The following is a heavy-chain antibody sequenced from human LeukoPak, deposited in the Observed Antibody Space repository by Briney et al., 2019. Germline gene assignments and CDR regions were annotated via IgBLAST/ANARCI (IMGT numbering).Heavy chain of an antibody. V-gene: IGHV3-53*05. Sequence: QSGGSLRLSCAASGFTVSSNYMSWVRQAPGKGLEWVSVIYSGGSTYYADSVKGRFTISRDNSKNTLYLQMNSLRAEDTAVYYCARDRYSGSYGAFDIWGQGTMVTVSS. CDR3: ARDRYSGSYGAFDI. J-gene: IGHJ3*02. D-gene: IGHD1-26*01. CDR2: IYSGGST. CDR1: GFTVSSNY.